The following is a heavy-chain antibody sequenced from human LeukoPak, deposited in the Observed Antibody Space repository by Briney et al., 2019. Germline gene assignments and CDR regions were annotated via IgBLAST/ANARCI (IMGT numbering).Heavy chain of an antibody. V-gene: IGHV3-23*01. J-gene: IGHJ4*02. Sequence: GSLRLSCAASGFTFSSYAMSWVRQAPGKGLEWVSAISGSGGSTYYADSVKGRFTISRDNSKNTLYLQMNSLRAEDTAVYYCAKVGEGGEGFDYWGQGTLVTVSS. CDR2: ISGSGGST. CDR3: AKVGEGGEGFDY. D-gene: IGHD2-21*01. CDR1: GFTFSSYA.